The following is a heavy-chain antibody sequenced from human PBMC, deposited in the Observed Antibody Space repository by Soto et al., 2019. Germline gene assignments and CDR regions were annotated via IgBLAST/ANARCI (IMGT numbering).Heavy chain of an antibody. CDR3: ASSSPANDY. D-gene: IGHD3-10*01. CDR2: ITGSGGST. J-gene: IGHJ4*02. CDR1: GFTFSNYG. Sequence: PGGSLRLSCAASGFTFSNYGMSWVRQGPGKGLKWVSGITGSGGSTYYADSVVGRFTISRDNSKNTLYLQMNSLRAEDTAVFYCASSSPANDYWGQGTLVTVSS. V-gene: IGHV3-23*01.